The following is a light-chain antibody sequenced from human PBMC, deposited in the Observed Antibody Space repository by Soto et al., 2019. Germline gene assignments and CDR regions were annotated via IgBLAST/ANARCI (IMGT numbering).Light chain of an antibody. CDR3: QHYDGSLRT. CDR2: GVF. J-gene: IGKJ2*01. V-gene: IGKV3-20*01. Sequence: TVLTQSPGTVYLYPGERATLSCTTSQSVRSNYLAWYQQKPGQAPRLVVYGVFNRATGIPDRFSGSGSGTEFTLTISGLEPEDSAFYCSQHYDGSLRTFCQGAKLAF. CDR1: QSVRSNY.